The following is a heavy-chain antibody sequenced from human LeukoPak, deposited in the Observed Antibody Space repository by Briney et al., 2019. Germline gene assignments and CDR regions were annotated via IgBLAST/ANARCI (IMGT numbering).Heavy chain of an antibody. CDR2: ISSSSSYT. CDR1: GFTFSDNY. CDR3: ARVRDYDILTGFNDAFDI. D-gene: IGHD3-9*01. V-gene: IGHV3-11*06. J-gene: IGHJ3*02. Sequence: GGSLRLSCAASGFTFSDNYMSWIRQAPGKGLEWVSYISSSSSYTNYADSVKGRFTISRDNAKNSLYLQMNSLRAEDTAVYYCARVRDYDILTGFNDAFDIWGQGTMVTVSS.